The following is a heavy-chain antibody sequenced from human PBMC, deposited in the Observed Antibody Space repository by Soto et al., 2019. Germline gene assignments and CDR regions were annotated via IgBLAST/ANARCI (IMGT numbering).Heavy chain of an antibody. CDR2: IYYSGNT. V-gene: IGHV4-31*03. Sequence: PSETLSLTCTVSGGSISSGGYYWSWIRQHPGKGLEWIGYIYYSGNTYYSPSLKSRVTISVDTSTNQFSLKLSSVTAADTAVYYCARGWVQSHYFDYWGQGTLVTVS. J-gene: IGHJ4*02. CDR1: GGSISSGGYY. CDR3: ARGWVQSHYFDY. D-gene: IGHD1-26*01.